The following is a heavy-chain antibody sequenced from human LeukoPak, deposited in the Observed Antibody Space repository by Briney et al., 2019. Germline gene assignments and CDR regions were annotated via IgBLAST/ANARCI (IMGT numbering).Heavy chain of an antibody. CDR2: IYPADSDT. CDR3: ARRPLCSTSSCYDFDY. J-gene: IGHJ4*02. Sequence: GESLKISCKGSGYYFTTYWIGWVRQMPGEGLEWMGIIYPADSDTRYSPSFQGQVTISADKSINTAYLQWSSLRASDTAMYYCARRPLCSTSSCYDFDYWGQGTLVTVSS. CDR1: GYYFTTYW. V-gene: IGHV5-51*01. D-gene: IGHD2-2*01.